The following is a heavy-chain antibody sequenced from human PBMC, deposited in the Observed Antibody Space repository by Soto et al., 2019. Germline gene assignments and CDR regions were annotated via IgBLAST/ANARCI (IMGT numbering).Heavy chain of an antibody. CDR1: GGSITGYY. J-gene: IGHJ5*02. V-gene: IGHV4-59*08. CDR3: ARHSYYSNPLRFDP. Sequence: SETLSLTCTVSGGSITGYYWSWIRQPPGKGPEWIGNIHYSGSTNYNPSLKSRVTISVDTSKNQFSLRLSSVTAAETAVYYCARHSYYSNPLRFDPWSQGTLITVS. CDR2: IHYSGST. D-gene: IGHD4-4*01.